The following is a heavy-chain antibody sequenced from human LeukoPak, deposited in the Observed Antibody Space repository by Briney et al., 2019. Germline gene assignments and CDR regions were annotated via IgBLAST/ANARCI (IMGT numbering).Heavy chain of an antibody. CDR3: ARYYYGSGSYYYFDY. J-gene: IGHJ4*02. D-gene: IGHD3-10*01. CDR1: GGTFSSYA. Sequence: SVKVSCKASGGTFSSYAISWVRQAPGQGLEWMGGIIPIFGTANYAQKFQGRVTITADESTSTTYMELSSLRSEDTAVYYCARYYYGSGSYYYFDYWGQGTLVTVSS. V-gene: IGHV1-69*13. CDR2: IIPIFGTA.